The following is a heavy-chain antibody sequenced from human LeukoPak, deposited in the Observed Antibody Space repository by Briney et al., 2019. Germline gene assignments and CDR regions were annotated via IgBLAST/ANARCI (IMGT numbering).Heavy chain of an antibody. J-gene: IGHJ2*01. V-gene: IGHV4-4*07. CDR1: GGSISSYY. CDR3: ARDRSSGYYPNWNFDL. D-gene: IGHD3-22*01. CDR2: IYTSGST. Sequence: PSETLSLTCTVSGGSISSYYLSWIRQPAGKGLEWIGRIYTSGSTNYNPSLKSRVTISVDTSKNQFSLELSSVTAADTAVYYCARDRSSGYYPNWNFDLWGRGTLVTVSS.